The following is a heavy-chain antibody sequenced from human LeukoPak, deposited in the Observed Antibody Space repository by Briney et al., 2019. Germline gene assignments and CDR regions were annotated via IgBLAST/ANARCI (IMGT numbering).Heavy chain of an antibody. CDR2: IGSSGSTI. V-gene: IGHV3-48*01. CDR3: ARRYCSSVTCYAFDI. J-gene: IGHJ3*02. D-gene: IGHD2-2*01. CDR1: GFAFNNYA. Sequence: GGSLRLSCAASGFAFNNYATNWVRQAPGRGLEWVSYIGSSGSTIHYADSVRGRLTISRDNAKNSLYLQMNSLRAEDTAVYYCARRYCSSVTCYAFDIWGQGTMVTVSS.